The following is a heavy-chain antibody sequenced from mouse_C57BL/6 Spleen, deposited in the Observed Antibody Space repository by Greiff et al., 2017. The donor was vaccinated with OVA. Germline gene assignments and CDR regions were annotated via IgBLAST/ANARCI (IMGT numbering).Heavy chain of an antibody. CDR1: GFNIKDYY. D-gene: IGHD2-1*01. J-gene: IGHJ3*01. V-gene: IGHV14-1*01. CDR3: TTGYGNYPWFAY. Sequence: VQLQQSGAELVRPGASVKLSCTASGFNIKDYYMHWVKQRPEQGLEWIGRIDPEDGDTEYAPKFQGKATMTADTSSNTAYLQLSSLTSEDTAVYYCTTGYGNYPWFAYWGKGTLVTVSA. CDR2: IDPEDGDT.